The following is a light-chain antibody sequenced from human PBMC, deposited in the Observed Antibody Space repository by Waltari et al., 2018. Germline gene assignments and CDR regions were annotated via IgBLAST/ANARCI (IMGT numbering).Light chain of an antibody. CDR1: KSNIGADFD. Sequence: QSVLTQPPSVSGAPGQRVTISCSGTKSNIGADFDDHWYQQVPGTAPKLLLLSFSIRPSGVSDRFSCFKSGASASLVITGLQAEDEAMYYCQSYDTTLSAVVFGGGTRLTV. V-gene: IGLV1-40*01. CDR2: SFS. CDR3: QSYDTTLSAVV. J-gene: IGLJ2*01.